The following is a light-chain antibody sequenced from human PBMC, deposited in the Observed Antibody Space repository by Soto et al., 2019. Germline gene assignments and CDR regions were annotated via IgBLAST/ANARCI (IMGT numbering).Light chain of an antibody. J-gene: IGKJ1*01. CDR1: QNINNY. Sequence: DIQMTQSPASLSAYVGDRVTITCRASQNINNYLTWYQQRPGKAPKLLIYAASSLQSGVPSRFSGSGSGTDFSLTIISLHPEDFATNYCQQSYSTPRTFGQGTKVEIK. CDR2: AAS. CDR3: QQSYSTPRT. V-gene: IGKV1-39*01.